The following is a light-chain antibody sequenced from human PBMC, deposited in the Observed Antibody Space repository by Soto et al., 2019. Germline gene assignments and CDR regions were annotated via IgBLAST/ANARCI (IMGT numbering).Light chain of an antibody. V-gene: IGKV3-20*01. Sequence: EMVLTQSPGTLSLSPGERATLSCRASQSVSSSYVAWYQQKPGQAPRLLIYGASSRATAIPDRFSGSGSGTDFTLTISTLEPEEFAVYYCQKYGSSPQTFGQGTKLEIK. CDR1: QSVSSSY. J-gene: IGKJ2*01. CDR3: QKYGSSPQT. CDR2: GAS.